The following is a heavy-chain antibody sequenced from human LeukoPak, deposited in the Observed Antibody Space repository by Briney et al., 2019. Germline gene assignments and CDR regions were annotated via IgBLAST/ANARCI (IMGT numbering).Heavy chain of an antibody. CDR1: GFTFSDYY. V-gene: IGHV3-11*04. CDR3: ARGYSYGRDDAFDI. D-gene: IGHD5-18*01. Sequence: GGSLRLSCAASGFTFSDYYMSWIRQAPGKGLEWVSYIRSSGSTIYYADSVKGRFTISRDNAKNSLYLQMNSLRAEDTAVYYCARGYSYGRDDAFDIWGQGTMVTVSS. J-gene: IGHJ3*02. CDR2: IRSSGSTI.